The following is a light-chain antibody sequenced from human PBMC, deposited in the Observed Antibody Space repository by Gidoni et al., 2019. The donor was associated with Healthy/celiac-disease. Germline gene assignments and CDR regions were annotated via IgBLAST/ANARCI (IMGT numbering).Light chain of an antibody. V-gene: IGLV3-1*01. CDR2: QDS. CDR3: QAWDSSTVV. Sequence: SYELTQPPSVSVSPGQTASITCAGDTLGDKYACWYQQKPGQSPVLVIYQDSKRPSGIPERFSGSNSGHTATLPISGTQAMDEADYYCQAWDSSTVVFGGGTKLTVL. J-gene: IGLJ2*01. CDR1: TLGDKY.